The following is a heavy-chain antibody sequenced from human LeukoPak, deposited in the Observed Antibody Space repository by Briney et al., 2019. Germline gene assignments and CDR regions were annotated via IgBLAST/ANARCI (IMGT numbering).Heavy chain of an antibody. Sequence: ASVKVSCKASGYTFTGYYMHWVRQAPGQGLEWMGWINPNSGGTNYAQKFQGRVTMTRDTSISTAYMELSRLRSDDTAVYYCARDEYCSSTTCFYPYYMDVRGKGTTVTVSS. CDR3: ARDEYCSSTTCFYPYYMDV. CDR1: GYTFTGYY. J-gene: IGHJ6*03. V-gene: IGHV1-2*02. CDR2: INPNSGGT. D-gene: IGHD2-2*01.